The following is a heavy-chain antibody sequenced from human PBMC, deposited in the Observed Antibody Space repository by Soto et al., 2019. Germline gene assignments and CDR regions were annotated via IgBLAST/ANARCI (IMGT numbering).Heavy chain of an antibody. V-gene: IGHV3-30-3*01. CDR3: AREEYSSSWYLPDYYYYYYGMDV. CDR2: ISYDGSNK. Sequence: GWSLRLSCASSVFTFISYAMHWVRQAPGKGLEWVAVISYDGSNKYYADSVKGRFTISRDNSKNTLYLQMNSLRAEDTAVYYCAREEYSSSWYLPDYYYYYYGMDVWGQGTTVTVSS. J-gene: IGHJ6*02. D-gene: IGHD6-13*01. CDR1: VFTFISYA.